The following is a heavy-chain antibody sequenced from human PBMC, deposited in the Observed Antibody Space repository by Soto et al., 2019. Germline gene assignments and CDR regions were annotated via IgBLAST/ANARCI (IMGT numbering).Heavy chain of an antibody. V-gene: IGHV4-4*07. Sequence: SETLSLTCTVSGGSISGYYWTWIRQPSGKGLEWIGRIYTSGSTNYNPSLKSRVTLSVDTSKNQFSLKLISVTAADTAVYYCARDLKFGQADYWGQGSQVTVSS. CDR3: ARDLKFGQADY. CDR1: GGSISGYY. J-gene: IGHJ4*02. CDR2: IYTSGST. D-gene: IGHD3-10*01.